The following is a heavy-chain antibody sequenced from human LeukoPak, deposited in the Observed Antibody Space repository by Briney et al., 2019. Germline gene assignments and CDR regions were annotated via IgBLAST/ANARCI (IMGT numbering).Heavy chain of an antibody. Sequence: SETLSLTCAVYGGSFSGYYWSWLRQPPGKGLEWIGEINHSGSTNYNPSLKSRVTISVDTSKNQFSLKLSSVTAADTAVYYCARGRIRYCSGGSCYQRPFFDYWGQGTLVTVSS. CDR2: INHSGST. D-gene: IGHD2-15*01. CDR1: GGSFSGYY. CDR3: ARGRIRYCSGGSCYQRPFFDY. J-gene: IGHJ4*02. V-gene: IGHV4-34*01.